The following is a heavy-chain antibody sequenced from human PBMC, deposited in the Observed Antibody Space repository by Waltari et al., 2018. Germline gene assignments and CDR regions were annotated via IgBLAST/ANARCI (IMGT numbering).Heavy chain of an antibody. CDR3: ARDGSGWSFDY. V-gene: IGHV4-38-2*02. D-gene: IGHD6-19*01. CDR2: IYHSGST. CDR1: GYSISSGYY. J-gene: IGHJ4*02. Sequence: QVQLQESGPGLVKPSETLSLTCAVSGYSISSGYYWGWIRQPPGKGLEWIGSIYHSGSTYYNTSLKSRGTISVDTSKNQFSRKLSSVTAADTAVYYCARDGSGWSFDYWGQGTLVTVSS.